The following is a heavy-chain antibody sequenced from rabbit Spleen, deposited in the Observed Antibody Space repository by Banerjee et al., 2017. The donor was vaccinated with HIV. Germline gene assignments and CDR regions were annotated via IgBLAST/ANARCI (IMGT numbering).Heavy chain of an antibody. CDR3: ARDVGIDVYRFSL. CDR2: ILGGSSGAT. J-gene: IGHJ4*01. Sequence: ELMESGGGLVQPGESLQLSCKTSGMDFINYGITWVRQAPGKGLEWIACILGGSSGATYYANWAKGRFTISKTSSTTVTLQMTSLTTADTATYFCARDVGIDVYRFSLWGPGTLVTVS. CDR1: GMDFINYG. V-gene: IGHV1S45*01. D-gene: IGHD4-2*01.